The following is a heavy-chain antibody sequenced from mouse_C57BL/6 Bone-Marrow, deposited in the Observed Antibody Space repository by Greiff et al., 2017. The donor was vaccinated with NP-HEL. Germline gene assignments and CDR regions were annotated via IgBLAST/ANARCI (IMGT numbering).Heavy chain of an antibody. CDR1: GFTFTDYY. V-gene: IGHV7-3*01. CDR3: ARYWGGGFDY. D-gene: IGHD1-1*02. J-gene: IGHJ2*01. CDR2: IRNKANGYTT. Sequence: EVKVEESGGGLVQPGGSLSLSCAASGFTFTDYYMSWVRQPPGKALEWLGFIRNKANGYTTEYSASVKGRFTISRDNSQSILYLQMNALRAEDSATYYCARYWGGGFDYWGQGTTLTVSS.